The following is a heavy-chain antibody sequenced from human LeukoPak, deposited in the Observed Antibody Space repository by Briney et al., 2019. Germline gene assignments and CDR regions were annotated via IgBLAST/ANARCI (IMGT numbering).Heavy chain of an antibody. Sequence: GESLKISCKGSGYSFTNYWIGWVRQMPGRGLEWIGIMYPGNSDPIYSPSFQGQVTISADKSISTAYLQWSSLKASDSAMYYCARRQEYSSSSRTFDYWGQGTLVTVSS. CDR3: ARRQEYSSSSRTFDY. V-gene: IGHV5-51*01. CDR1: GYSFTNYW. CDR2: MYPGNSDP. D-gene: IGHD6-6*01. J-gene: IGHJ4*02.